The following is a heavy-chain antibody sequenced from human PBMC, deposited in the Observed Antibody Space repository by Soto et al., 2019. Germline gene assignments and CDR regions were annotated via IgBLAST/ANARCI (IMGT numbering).Heavy chain of an antibody. CDR2: TYYRSKWYN. Sequence: QSQTLSLTCAISGDSVSSNSAAWNWIRQSPSRGLEWLGRTYYRSKWYNDYAVSVKSRITINPDTSKNQFSLQLNSVTPEDTAVYYCARDLGIAVAGQVDYWGQGTLVTVSS. J-gene: IGHJ4*02. D-gene: IGHD6-19*01. V-gene: IGHV6-1*01. CDR1: GDSVSSNSAA. CDR3: ARDLGIAVAGQVDY.